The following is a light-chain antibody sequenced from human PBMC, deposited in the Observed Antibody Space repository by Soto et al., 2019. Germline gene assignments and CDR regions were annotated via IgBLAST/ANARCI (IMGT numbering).Light chain of an antibody. CDR3: SSYTSSSTL. Sequence: QSPMTQPASVSGSPGQSITISCPGTSSDVGSYNYVSWYQQHPGKAPKLMIYEVSDRPSGISSRFSGSKSGNTASLTISGLQTEDEADYDCSSYTSSSTLFGTGTKVTVL. J-gene: IGLJ1*01. V-gene: IGLV2-14*01. CDR2: EVS. CDR1: SSDVGSYNY.